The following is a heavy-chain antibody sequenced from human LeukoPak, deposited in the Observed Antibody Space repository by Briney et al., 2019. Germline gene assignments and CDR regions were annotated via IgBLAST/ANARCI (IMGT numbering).Heavy chain of an antibody. J-gene: IGHJ5*02. CDR3: ARDHVFLQWFGEGGFDP. V-gene: IGHV1-2*02. CDR1: GYIFTDYY. Sequence: GASVKVSCKASGYIFTDYYVHWVRQAPGQGLEWMGWFNPDNGGTKSVQKFQGRVTMTGDTSMRTAYMELSRLTFDDTAVYYCARDHVFLQWFGEGGFDPWGQGTLVTVCS. CDR2: FNPDNGGT. D-gene: IGHD3-10*01.